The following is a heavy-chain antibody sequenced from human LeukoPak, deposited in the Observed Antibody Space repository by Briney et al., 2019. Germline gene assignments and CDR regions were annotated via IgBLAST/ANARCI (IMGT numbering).Heavy chain of an antibody. Sequence: GGSLRLSCAASGFTFSSYWMHWVRQAPGKGLVWVSRINSDGSSTSYADSVKGRFTISRDNAKNTLYLQMNSLRAEDTAVYYCARGGRWLQPARDYWGQGTLVTVSS. V-gene: IGHV3-74*01. J-gene: IGHJ4*02. D-gene: IGHD5-24*01. CDR2: INSDGSST. CDR1: GFTFSSYW. CDR3: ARGGRWLQPARDY.